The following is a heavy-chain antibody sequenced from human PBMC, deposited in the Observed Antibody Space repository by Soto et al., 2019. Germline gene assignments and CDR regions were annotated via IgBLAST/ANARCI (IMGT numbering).Heavy chain of an antibody. D-gene: IGHD2-15*01. Sequence: QVQLVESGGGVVQPGGSLRLSCAASGFTLRNHAMHWVRQAPGKGLECLAVIAHDGSNAFYRDSVKGRFTVSRDTSKNPLYLYMNSLRSEDTGVYYCARGDREDILVVVGARPGEYGTDIWGQGTTVFVSS. CDR2: IAHDGSNA. V-gene: IGHV3-30-3*01. J-gene: IGHJ6*02. CDR3: ARGDREDILVVVGARPGEYGTDI. CDR1: GFTLRNHA.